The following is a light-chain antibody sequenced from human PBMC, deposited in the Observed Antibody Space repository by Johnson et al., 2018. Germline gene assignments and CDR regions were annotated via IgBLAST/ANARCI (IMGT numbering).Light chain of an antibody. J-gene: IGLJ1*01. CDR1: SSNIGNNY. V-gene: IGLV1-51*02. Sequence: QSVLTQPPSVSAAPGQKVTISCSGSSSNIGNNYVSWYQQLPGTAPKLLIYENNKRPSGIPDRFSGSKSGTSATLGIPGLPPGDEADYYCGTWDSSLSAGNVFGTVTKVTVL. CDR3: GTWDSSLSAGNV. CDR2: ENN.